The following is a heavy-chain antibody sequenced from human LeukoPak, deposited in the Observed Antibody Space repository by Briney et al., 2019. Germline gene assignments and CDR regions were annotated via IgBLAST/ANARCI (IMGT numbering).Heavy chain of an antibody. CDR2: IYYTGST. J-gene: IGHJ5*02. CDR3: ARDLGGRYSSENWFDP. D-gene: IGHD1-26*01. Sequence: SETLSLTCTVSGGSISSSSYYWGWVRQPPGKGLEWVGSIYYTGSTYYNPSLKSRVTISVDTSKNQFSLKLTSVTAADTAVYYCARDLGGRYSSENWFDPWGQGTLVTVSS. V-gene: IGHV4-39*07. CDR1: GGSISSSSYY.